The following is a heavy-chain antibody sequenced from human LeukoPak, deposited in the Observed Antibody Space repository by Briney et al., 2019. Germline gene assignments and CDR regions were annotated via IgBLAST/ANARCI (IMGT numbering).Heavy chain of an antibody. Sequence: ASVKVSCKASGYTFTGYYMHWVRQAPGQGLEWMGWINPNSGGTNYAQKFQGRVTMTRDTSISTAYMELSRLRSDDTAVYYCARSRPPKWELSDYYYYGMDVWGQGTTVTVSS. V-gene: IGHV1-2*02. CDR3: ARSRPPKWELSDYYYYGMDV. CDR1: GYTFTGYY. CDR2: INPNSGGT. J-gene: IGHJ6*02. D-gene: IGHD1-26*01.